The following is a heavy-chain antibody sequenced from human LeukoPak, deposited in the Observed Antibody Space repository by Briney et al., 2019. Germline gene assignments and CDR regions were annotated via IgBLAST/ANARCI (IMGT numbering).Heavy chain of an antibody. CDR2: IKQDGSEE. CDR3: AREEYSSGWPIYYYYYMDV. J-gene: IGHJ6*03. D-gene: IGHD6-19*01. CDR1: GFTFSTYW. V-gene: IGHV3-7*01. Sequence: GGSLRLSCAASGFTFSTYWMSWVRQAPGKGLEWVANIKQDGSEEYYVDSVKGRFIISRDNAKNSLSLQMNSLRVEDTAVYFCAREEYSSGWPIYYYYYMDVWGKGTTVTVSS.